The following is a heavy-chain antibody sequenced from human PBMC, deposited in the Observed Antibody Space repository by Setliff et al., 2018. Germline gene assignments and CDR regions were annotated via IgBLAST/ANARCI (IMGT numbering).Heavy chain of an antibody. CDR1: GGSISPYF. CDR2: VHYNGET. J-gene: IGHJ5*02. D-gene: IGHD7-27*01. V-gene: IGHV4-59*13. Sequence: SETLSLTCTVSGGSISPYFWSWIRQAPGKGLQWIAYVHYNGETNYNPSLKSRVLISVDTSKNQLSLRVTSVTAADTAVYYCARGSTGAYDPWGQGTLVTSPQ. CDR3: ARGSTGAYDP.